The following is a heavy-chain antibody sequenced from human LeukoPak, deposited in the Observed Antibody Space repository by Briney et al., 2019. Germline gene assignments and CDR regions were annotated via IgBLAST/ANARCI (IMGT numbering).Heavy chain of an antibody. CDR2: ISGSGGST. J-gene: IGHJ4*02. D-gene: IGHD2-15*01. V-gene: IGHV3-23*01. Sequence: GGSLRLSCAASGFTFSSYAMGWVRQAPGKGLEWVSAISGSGGSTYYADSVKGRFTISRDNSKNTLYLQMNSLRAEDTAVYYCAKDDMPRYCSGGSCYSGGPLIFDYWGQGTLVTVSS. CDR1: GFTFSSYA. CDR3: AKDDMPRYCSGGSCYSGGPLIFDY.